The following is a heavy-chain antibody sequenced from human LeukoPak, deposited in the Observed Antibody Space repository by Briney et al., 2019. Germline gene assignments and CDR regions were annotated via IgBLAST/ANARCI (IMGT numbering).Heavy chain of an antibody. J-gene: IGHJ4*02. CDR2: ISGSGGST. CDR1: GFTFSSYA. V-gene: IGHV3-23*01. CDR3: AKPTTVLASYHFDY. D-gene: IGHD4-17*01. Sequence: PGGSLRLSCAASGFTFSSYAMSWVRQAPGEGLEWVSAISGSGGSTYYADSVKGRFTISRDNSKNTLYLQMNNLRAEDTAVYYCAKPTTVLASYHFDYWGQGTLVTVSS.